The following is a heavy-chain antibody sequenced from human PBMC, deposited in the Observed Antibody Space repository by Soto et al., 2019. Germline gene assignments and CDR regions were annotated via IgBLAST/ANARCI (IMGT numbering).Heavy chain of an antibody. CDR2: INPNGGAT. D-gene: IGHD2-2*03. J-gene: IGHJ5*02. V-gene: IGHV1-2*02. CDR1: GDSFNDYY. Sequence: GASVKVSCKTSGDSFNDYYIHWVRQAPGQGLEWMGWINPNGGATEYAQKFQGRVTMTRNTSIRTVYMELSSLRSDDTAVYYCASTPSDGYCSSTSCYGWFDPWGQGTLVTVSS. CDR3: ASTPSDGYCSSTSCYGWFDP.